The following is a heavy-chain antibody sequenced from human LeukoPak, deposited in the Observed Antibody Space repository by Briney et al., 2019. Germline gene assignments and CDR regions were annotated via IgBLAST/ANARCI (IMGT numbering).Heavy chain of an antibody. V-gene: IGHV4-59*01. D-gene: IGHD5-18*01. CDR2: IFYSGRT. CDR1: GGSISSYY. Sequence: SETLSLTCTVSGGSISSYYWNWIRQPPGKGLEYIGYIFYSGRTNYNPSLKSRVTISVDTSKNWFSLRLTSVTAADTAVYYFAKGQKYTYGYTVNELGSRYFDYWGQGTLVTVSS. CDR3: AKGQKYTYGYTVNELGSRYFDY. J-gene: IGHJ4*02.